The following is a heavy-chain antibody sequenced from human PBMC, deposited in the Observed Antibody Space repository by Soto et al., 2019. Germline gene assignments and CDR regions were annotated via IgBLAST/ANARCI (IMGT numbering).Heavy chain of an antibody. CDR2: ISGSGGST. D-gene: IGHD4-17*01. CDR3: AKGTYGDYVKSSHFFDY. Sequence: GGSLRLSCAASGFTFSSYAMSWVRQAPGKGLEWVSAISGSGGSTYYADSVKGRFTISRDNSKNTLYLQMNSLRAEDTAVYYCAKGTYGDYVKSSHFFDYWGQGTLVTVSS. CDR1: GFTFSSYA. V-gene: IGHV3-23*01. J-gene: IGHJ4*02.